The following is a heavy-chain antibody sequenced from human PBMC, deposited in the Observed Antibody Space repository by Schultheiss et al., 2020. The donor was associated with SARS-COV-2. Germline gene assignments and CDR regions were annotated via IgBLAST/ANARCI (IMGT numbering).Heavy chain of an antibody. V-gene: IGHV3-23*01. Sequence: GGSLRLSCAASGFTFSSYAMSWVRQAPGKGLEWVSAISGSGGSTYYADSVKGRFTISRDNSKNTLYLQMNSLRGEDTAVYYCTRVVTTRGGSDSWGQGTLVTVAS. CDR3: TRVVTTRGGSDS. CDR2: ISGSGGST. J-gene: IGHJ4*02. CDR1: GFTFSSYA. D-gene: IGHD2-21*02.